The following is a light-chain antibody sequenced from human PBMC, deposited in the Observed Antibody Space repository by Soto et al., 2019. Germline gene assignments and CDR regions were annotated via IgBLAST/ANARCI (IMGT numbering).Light chain of an antibody. CDR3: CSYAGSYTLV. CDR1: SSDVGSYNL. CDR2: EGS. J-gene: IGLJ2*01. Sequence: QSALTQPASVSGSPGQSITISCTGTSSDVGSYNLVSWYQQHPGKAPKLMIYEGSKRPSGASNRFSGSKSGNTASLTISGLQAEDEADCYCCSYAGSYTLVFGGGTKLTVL. V-gene: IGLV2-23*01.